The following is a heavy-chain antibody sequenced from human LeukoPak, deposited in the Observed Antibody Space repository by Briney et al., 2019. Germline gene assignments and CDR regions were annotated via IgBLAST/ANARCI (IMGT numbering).Heavy chain of an antibody. V-gene: IGHV1-69*05. D-gene: IGHD3-22*01. Sequence: SVKVSCKASGGPFSSYAISWVRQAPGQGLEWMGRIIPIFGTANYAQKFQGRVTITTDESTSTAYMELSSLRSEDTAVYYCARDDSSGYYPFDYWGQGTLVTVSS. CDR1: GGPFSSYA. J-gene: IGHJ4*02. CDR3: ARDDSSGYYPFDY. CDR2: IIPIFGTA.